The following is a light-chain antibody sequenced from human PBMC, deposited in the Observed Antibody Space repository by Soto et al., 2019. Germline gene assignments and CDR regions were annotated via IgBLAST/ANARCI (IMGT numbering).Light chain of an antibody. Sequence: EVVLTQSQGTLSLSLGEKATLSCRASQSVTAFLAWYQQKPGQAPRLLIYGASGRATGIPDRFSGSGSGTDFTLTISKLEPDDFAVYYCQQYAGSPLTFGGGTKVEFK. J-gene: IGKJ4*01. CDR3: QQYAGSPLT. V-gene: IGKV3-20*01. CDR1: QSVTAF. CDR2: GAS.